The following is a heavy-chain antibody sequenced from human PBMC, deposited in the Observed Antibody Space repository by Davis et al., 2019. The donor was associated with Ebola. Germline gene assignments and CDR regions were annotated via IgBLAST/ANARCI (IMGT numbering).Heavy chain of an antibody. CDR1: GIDFVTSI. D-gene: IGHD5-12*01. J-gene: IGHJ4*02. V-gene: IGHV3-72*01. CDR3: ARDSRTYEIDY. CDR2: TRNKASSYST. Sequence: PGGSLRLSCIVSGIDFVTSIMHWVRQAPGKGLEWVARTRNKASSYSTEYAASVKGRFTISRDDSKNSLSLQMNSLKTEDTAVYYCARDSRTYEIDYWGQGTLVTVSS.